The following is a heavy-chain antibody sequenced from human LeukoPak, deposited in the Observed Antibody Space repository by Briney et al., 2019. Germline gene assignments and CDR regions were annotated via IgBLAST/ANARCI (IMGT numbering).Heavy chain of an antibody. Sequence: GGSLRLSCAASGFTFSSYAMSWVRQAPGKGLEWVSAISGSGGSTYYADSVKGRFTISRDNSKNTLYLQMNSLRAEDTAVYYCAKELRRGAWGKYYFDYWGQGTLVTVSS. CDR3: AKELRRGAWGKYYFDY. V-gene: IGHV3-23*01. D-gene: IGHD7-27*01. J-gene: IGHJ4*02. CDR1: GFTFSSYA. CDR2: ISGSGGST.